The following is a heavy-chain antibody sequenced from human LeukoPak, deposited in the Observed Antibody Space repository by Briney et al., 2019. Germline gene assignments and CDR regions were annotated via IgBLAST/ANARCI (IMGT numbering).Heavy chain of an antibody. D-gene: IGHD3-3*01. CDR3: ARDFLEDVY. CDR1: RYTFRNYN. J-gene: IGHJ4*02. Sequence: PGGSLRLSCAASRYTFRNYNMNWVRQAPGKGLEWVSYISSSSTTIHYADSVRGRFTISRDNARNSLCLQMNSLRAEDTAVYYCARDFLEDVYWGQGTLVTVSS. V-gene: IGHV3-48*01. CDR2: ISSSSTTI.